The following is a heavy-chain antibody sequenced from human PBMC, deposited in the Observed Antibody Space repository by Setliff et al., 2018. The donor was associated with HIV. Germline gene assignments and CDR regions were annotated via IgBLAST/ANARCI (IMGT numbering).Heavy chain of an antibody. CDR3: ARYASYTSDWREAFDI. CDR1: GYTFSSHG. V-gene: IGHV1-18*01. CDR2: ISDYTGNT. Sequence: ASVKVSCKASGYTFSSHGITWVRQVPGQGLEWMGWISDYTGNTNYAQKFQARVTMTIDSSTTTAYMELRSLRADDTALYYCARYASYTSDWREAFDIWGQGTMVTVPS. D-gene: IGHD6-19*01. J-gene: IGHJ3*02.